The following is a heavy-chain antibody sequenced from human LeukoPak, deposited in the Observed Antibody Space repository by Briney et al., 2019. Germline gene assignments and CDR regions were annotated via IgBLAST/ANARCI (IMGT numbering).Heavy chain of an antibody. V-gene: IGHV4-61*02. D-gene: IGHD1-26*01. J-gene: IGHJ4*02. CDR3: ARDEGVGAWAFDY. CDR1: GGSISSGSYY. Sequence: SETLSLTCTVSGGSISSGSYYWSWIRQPAGKGLEWIGRIYTSGSTNYNPSLKSRVTISVDTSKNQFSLKLSSVTAADTAVYYCARDEGVGAWAFDYWGQGTLVTVSS. CDR2: IYTSGST.